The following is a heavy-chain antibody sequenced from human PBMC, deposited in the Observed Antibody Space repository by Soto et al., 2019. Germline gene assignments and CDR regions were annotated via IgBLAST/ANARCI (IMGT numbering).Heavy chain of an antibody. J-gene: IGHJ6*02. CDR3: AKDRLRGGFLTTATTNGMDV. CDR2: ISYDGSNK. Sequence: PGGSLRLSCAASGFTFSSCGMHWVRQAPGKGLEWVALISYDGSNKYYVDSVKGRFTISRDNSKNTLFLQMNSLRAGDTAVYYCAKDRLRGGFLTTATTNGMDVWGQGXTVTVYS. D-gene: IGHD1-26*01. CDR1: GFTFSSCG. V-gene: IGHV3-30*18.